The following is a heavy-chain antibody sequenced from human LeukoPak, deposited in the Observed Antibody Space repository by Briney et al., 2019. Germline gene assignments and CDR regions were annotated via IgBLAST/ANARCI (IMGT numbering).Heavy chain of an antibody. CDR3: ARGYCTGGSCYHFES. CDR2: VNSNSGGT. J-gene: IGHJ4*02. Sequence: GASVKVSCETSGYRFSDYYMHWVRQAPGQGLEWMGWVNSNSGGTHYAQKFEGRVTMTRDTSITTAYMELTRLKSDDTAVYYCARGYCTGGSCYHFESWGQGTLVTVSS. CDR1: GYRFSDYY. D-gene: IGHD2-15*01. V-gene: IGHV1-2*02.